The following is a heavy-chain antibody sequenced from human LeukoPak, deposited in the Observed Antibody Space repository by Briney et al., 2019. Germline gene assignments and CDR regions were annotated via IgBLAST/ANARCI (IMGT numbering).Heavy chain of an antibody. D-gene: IGHD3-9*01. Sequence: TSETLSLTCTVSGGSISRGSYYWSWIRQPAGKGLEWIGRIYTSGSTNYSPSLKSRVTISLDTSKNQFSLKLSSVTAADTAVYYCAREAVVDFSPFDYWGQGTLVTVSS. J-gene: IGHJ4*02. CDR2: IYTSGST. CDR1: GGSISRGSYY. CDR3: AREAVVDFSPFDY. V-gene: IGHV4-61*02.